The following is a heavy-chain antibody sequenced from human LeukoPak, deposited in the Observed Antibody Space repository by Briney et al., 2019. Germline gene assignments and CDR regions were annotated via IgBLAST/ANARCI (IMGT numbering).Heavy chain of an antibody. CDR2: IIPIFGTA. V-gene: IGHV1-69*05. CDR1: GGTFSSYA. Sequence: SVKVSCKASGGTFSSYAISWVRQAPGQGLEWMGGIIPIFGTANYAQKFQGRVTITTDESTSTAYMELSSLRSEDTAVYYCARDLVRRGYCSSTSCSHDAFDIWGQGTMVTVSS. J-gene: IGHJ3*02. CDR3: ARDLVRRGYCSSTSCSHDAFDI. D-gene: IGHD2-2*01.